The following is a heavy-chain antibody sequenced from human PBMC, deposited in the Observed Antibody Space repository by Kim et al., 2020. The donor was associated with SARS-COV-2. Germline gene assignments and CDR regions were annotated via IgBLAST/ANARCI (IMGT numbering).Heavy chain of an antibody. CDR1: GFTFSSYA. Sequence: GGSLRLSCAASGFTFSSYAMSWVRQAPGKGLEWVSAISGSGGSTYYADSVKGRFTISRDNSKNTLYLQMNSLRAEDTAVYYCAKPSGYQSSGWYWDYWGQGTLVTVSS. V-gene: IGHV3-23*01. D-gene: IGHD6-19*01. J-gene: IGHJ4*02. CDR3: AKPSGYQSSGWYWDY. CDR2: ISGSGGST.